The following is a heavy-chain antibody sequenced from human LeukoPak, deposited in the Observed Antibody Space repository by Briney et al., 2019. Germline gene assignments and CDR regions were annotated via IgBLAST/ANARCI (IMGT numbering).Heavy chain of an antibody. CDR1: GLTFSDYG. J-gene: IGHJ3*02. D-gene: IGHD5-12*01. CDR3: ARDGYSGYAFTAFDI. CDR2: ISSSSSYI. V-gene: IGHV3-21*01. Sequence: GGSLRLSCAVSGLTFSDYGMHWVRQAPGKGLEWVSSISSSSSYIYYADSVKGRFTISRDNAKNSLYLQMNSLRAEDTAVYYCARDGYSGYAFTAFDIWGQGTMVTVSS.